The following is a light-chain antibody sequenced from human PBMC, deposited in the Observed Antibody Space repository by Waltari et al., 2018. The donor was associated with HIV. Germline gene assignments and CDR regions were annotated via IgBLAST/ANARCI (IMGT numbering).Light chain of an antibody. CDR3: EQYNKWPLT. Sequence: EIVMMQSPATLSVSPGERATLSCRASQSVSGDVAWAREIPGQAPRLLSYGASTRATGIPARFRGSGSGTEFTLTIGSLQSGDFAVYYCEQYNKWPLTFGGGTKVEIK. CDR1: QSVSGD. V-gene: IGKV3D-15*01. CDR2: GAS. J-gene: IGKJ4*01.